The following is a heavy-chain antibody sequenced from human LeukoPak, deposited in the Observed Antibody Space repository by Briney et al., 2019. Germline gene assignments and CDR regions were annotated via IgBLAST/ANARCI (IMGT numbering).Heavy chain of an antibody. CDR1: GGSFNDYS. Sequence: SETLSLTCSVHGGSFNDYSWTWIRQSPGKGLEWIGEINHSGSTTYNPSLKSRFTMSVDASKNQFSLRLSSVTAADTAVYYCARLGLYTSSWYRFYYFDYLGQGTLVTVSS. CDR2: INHSGST. CDR3: ARLGLYTSSWYRFYYFDY. V-gene: IGHV4-34*01. J-gene: IGHJ4*02. D-gene: IGHD6-13*01.